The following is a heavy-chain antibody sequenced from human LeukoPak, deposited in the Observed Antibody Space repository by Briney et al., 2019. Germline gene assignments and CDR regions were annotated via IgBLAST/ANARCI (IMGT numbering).Heavy chain of an antibody. CDR2: ISSSSTYI. V-gene: IGHV3-21*01. D-gene: IGHD3-10*02. CDR1: EFTFSSYS. Sequence: GGSLRLSCAASEFTFSSYSMNWVRQVPGKGLEWVSSISSSSTYIYYADSVKGRFTISRDNAKNSLYLQMNSLRAEDTAVYYCAELGITMIGGVWGKGTTVTISS. CDR3: AELGITMIGGV. J-gene: IGHJ6*04.